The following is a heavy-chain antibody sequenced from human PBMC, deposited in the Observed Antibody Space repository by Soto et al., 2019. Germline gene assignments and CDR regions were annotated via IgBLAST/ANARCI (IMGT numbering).Heavy chain of an antibody. V-gene: IGHV3-53*01. CDR2: IYSGGST. CDR3: AKGGNYDSYYYYYMDV. D-gene: IGHD1-7*01. J-gene: IGHJ6*03. CDR1: GFTVSSNY. Sequence: PGGSLRLSCAASGFTVSSNYMSWVRQAPGKGLEWVSVIYSGGSTYYADSVKGRFTISRHNSKNTLYLQMNSLRAEDTAVYYCAKGGNYDSYYYYYMDVWGKGTTVTVS.